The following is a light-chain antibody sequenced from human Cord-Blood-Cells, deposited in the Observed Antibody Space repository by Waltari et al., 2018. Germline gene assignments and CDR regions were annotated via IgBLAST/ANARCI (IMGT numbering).Light chain of an antibody. CDR1: QDISNY. CDR2: DES. J-gene: IGKJ2*01. CDR3: QQYDNLPYT. V-gene: IGKV1-33*01. Sequence: DIQMTQSPSSLSASVGDRVTITFQASQDISNYLNWYQQKPGKAPKLLIYDESKLETGVPSRCSGSGSGTDSTFTISSLQPEDIATYYCQQYDNLPYTFGQRTKLEIK.